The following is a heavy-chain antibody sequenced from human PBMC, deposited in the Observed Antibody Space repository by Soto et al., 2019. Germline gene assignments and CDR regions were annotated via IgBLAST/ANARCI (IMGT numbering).Heavy chain of an antibody. Sequence: QVQLVQSGAEVKKPGASVKVSCKASGYTFTSYDINWVRQATGQGLEWMGWMNPNSGNTGYAQKFKGRVTTTRNTSISTAYVELSSLRSDDTSVYYCARGLVGQPGGFDPWGQGTLVTVSS. CDR3: ARGLVGQPGGFDP. CDR1: GYTFTSYD. J-gene: IGHJ5*02. CDR2: MNPNSGNT. D-gene: IGHD1-26*01. V-gene: IGHV1-8*01.